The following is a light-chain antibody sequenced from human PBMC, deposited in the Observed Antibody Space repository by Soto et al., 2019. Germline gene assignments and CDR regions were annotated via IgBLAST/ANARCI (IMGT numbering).Light chain of an antibody. V-gene: IGKV3-20*01. J-gene: IGKJ2*01. CDR2: GSS. Sequence: EVALTQSPGTLSLSPGEGATLSCRASQSVSSTSLAWYQQRPGQAPRLLIYGSSNRATGIPDRFISSGSGTDFTLTISRLEPEDFAVYYCQQYGSSPPTFGEGTKLEI. CDR3: QQYGSSPPT. CDR1: QSVSSTS.